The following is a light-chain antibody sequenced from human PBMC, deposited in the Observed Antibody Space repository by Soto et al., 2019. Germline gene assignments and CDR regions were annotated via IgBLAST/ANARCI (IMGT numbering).Light chain of an antibody. CDR3: CSYAGSSTYV. CDR1: SSDVGSYNL. V-gene: IGLV2-23*01. J-gene: IGLJ1*01. Sequence: QSALTQPASVSGSPGQSITISCTGTSSDVGSYNLVSWFQQHPGKAPKLMIYEGSKRPSGVSNRFSGSKSGNTAFLTISGLQFEDEADYYCCSYAGSSTYVFGTGTKVTVL. CDR2: EGS.